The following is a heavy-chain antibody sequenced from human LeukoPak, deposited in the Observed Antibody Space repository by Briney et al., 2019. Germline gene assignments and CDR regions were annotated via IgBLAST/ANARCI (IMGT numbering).Heavy chain of an antibody. Sequence: ASVKVSCKASGYSFTGYYMHWVRQAPGQGLEWMGWINPNSGGTNYAQKFQGRGTMTRDTSISTAYMELSSLRSDDTAVYCCARSRESELGAFDIWGQGTMVTVSS. CDR3: ARSRESELGAFDI. J-gene: IGHJ3*02. CDR1: GYSFTGYY. D-gene: IGHD3-10*01. V-gene: IGHV1-2*02. CDR2: INPNSGGT.